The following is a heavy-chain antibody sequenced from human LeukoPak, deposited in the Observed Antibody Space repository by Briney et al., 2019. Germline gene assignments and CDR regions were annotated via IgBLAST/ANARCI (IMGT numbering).Heavy chain of an antibody. CDR1: GASISSSNW. V-gene: IGHV4-4*02. CDR3: ARRGATMVRGVMIDY. CDR2: IYHSGST. J-gene: IGHJ4*02. Sequence: SETLSLTCAVSGASISSSNWWSWVRQPPGKGLEWIGEIYHSGSTNYNPSLKSRVTISVDKSKNQFSLKLSSVTAADTAVYYCARRGATMVRGVMIDYWGQGTLVTVSS. D-gene: IGHD3-10*01.